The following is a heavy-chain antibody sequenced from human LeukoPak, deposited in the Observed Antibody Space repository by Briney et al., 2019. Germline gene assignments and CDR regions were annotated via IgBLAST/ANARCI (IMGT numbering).Heavy chain of an antibody. Sequence: GGSLRLSCAASGFTFSSYAMSWVRQAPGKGLEWVSATSGSGGSTYYADSVKGRFTISRDNSKNTLYLQMNSLRAEDTAVYYCAKDEGGYSGYGIIDYWGQGTLVTVSS. V-gene: IGHV3-23*01. CDR1: GFTFSSYA. D-gene: IGHD5-12*01. J-gene: IGHJ4*02. CDR3: AKDEGGYSGYGIIDY. CDR2: TSGSGGST.